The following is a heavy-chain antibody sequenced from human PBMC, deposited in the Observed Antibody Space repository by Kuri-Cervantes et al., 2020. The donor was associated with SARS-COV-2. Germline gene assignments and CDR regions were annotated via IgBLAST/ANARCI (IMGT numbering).Heavy chain of an antibody. Sequence: ETLSLTCTVSGGSISSYYWSWIRQPPGKGLEWIAHIFSNDEKSYSTSLKSRLTISKDTSKSQVVLTMTNMDPVDTATNYCARIRKGYSSGWVLDYWGQGTLVTVSS. CDR3: ARIRKGYSSGWVLDY. J-gene: IGHJ4*02. D-gene: IGHD6-19*01. V-gene: IGHV2-26*01. CDR1: GGSISSYYW. CDR2: IFSNDEK.